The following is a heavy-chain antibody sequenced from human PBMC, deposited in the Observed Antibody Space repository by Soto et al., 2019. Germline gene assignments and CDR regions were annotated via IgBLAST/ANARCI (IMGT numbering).Heavy chain of an antibody. V-gene: IGHV3-30-3*01. Sequence: QVQLVESGGGVVQPGRSLRLSCAASGFTFSSYAMHWVRQAPGKGLEWVAVISYDGNNKYYAASVKGRFTISRDNSKKTLYLQVNSLTAEDTAVYYCARPYNSGWYGDFDYWGQGTLVTVSS. D-gene: IGHD6-19*01. CDR1: GFTFSSYA. CDR2: ISYDGNNK. J-gene: IGHJ4*02. CDR3: ARPYNSGWYGDFDY.